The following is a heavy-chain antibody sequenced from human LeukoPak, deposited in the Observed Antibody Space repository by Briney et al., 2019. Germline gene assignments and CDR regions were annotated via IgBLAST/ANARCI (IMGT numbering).Heavy chain of an antibody. Sequence: ASVKVSCKASGGTFSSYAISWVRQAPGQGLEWMGRIIPILGIANYAQKFQGRVTITADKSTSTAYMELSSLRSEDTAVYFCARVNIGGWYSLLGYWGQGTLVTVSS. CDR3: ARVNIGGWYSLLGY. CDR2: IIPILGIA. D-gene: IGHD6-19*01. CDR1: GGTFSSYA. J-gene: IGHJ4*02. V-gene: IGHV1-69*04.